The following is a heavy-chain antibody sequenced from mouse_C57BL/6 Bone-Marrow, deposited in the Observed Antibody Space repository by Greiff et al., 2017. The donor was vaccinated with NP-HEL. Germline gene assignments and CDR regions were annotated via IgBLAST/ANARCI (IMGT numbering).Heavy chain of an antibody. CDR3: ARKGDYYYGSSWCAY. CDR1: GFSLTSYG. J-gene: IGHJ3*01. D-gene: IGHD1-1*01. V-gene: IGHV2-2*01. Sequence: VQLQESGPGLVQPSQSLSITCPVSGFSLTSYGVHWVRQSPGKGLEWLGVIWSGGSTDYNAAFISRLSISKDNSKSQVFCKRNSLQADDTAIYDCARKGDYYYGSSWCAYWGQGTLVTVSA. CDR2: IWSGGST.